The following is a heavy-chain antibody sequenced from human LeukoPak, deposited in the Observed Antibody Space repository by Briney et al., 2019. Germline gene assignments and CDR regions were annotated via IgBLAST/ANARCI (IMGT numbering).Heavy chain of an antibody. D-gene: IGHD1-26*01. CDR1: GFTFSSYA. Sequence: GGSLRLSCSASGFTFSSYAMHWVRQAPGKGLEYVSAISSNGGSTYYADSVKGRFTISRDNSENTLYLQMSSLRAEDTAVYYCVKVSGGGFDYWGQGTLVTVSS. V-gene: IGHV3-64D*06. CDR3: VKVSGGGFDY. J-gene: IGHJ4*02. CDR2: ISSNGGST.